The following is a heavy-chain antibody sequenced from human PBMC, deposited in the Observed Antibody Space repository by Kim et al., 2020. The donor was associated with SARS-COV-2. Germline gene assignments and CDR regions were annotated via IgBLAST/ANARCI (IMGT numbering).Heavy chain of an antibody. CDR3: SKDLNRDTLVGVAPGFD. Sequence: GGSLRLSCAASGFTFSSYGMHWVRQAPGKGLEGVAVIWYDGSIKYYADSVKGRFTISRDNSKNTLYLQMNSLRAEDTAVYYCSKDLNRDTLVGVAPGFD. CDR2: IWYDGSIK. J-gene: IGHJ3*01. D-gene: IGHD3-3*01. V-gene: IGHV3-33*06. CDR1: GFTFSSYG.